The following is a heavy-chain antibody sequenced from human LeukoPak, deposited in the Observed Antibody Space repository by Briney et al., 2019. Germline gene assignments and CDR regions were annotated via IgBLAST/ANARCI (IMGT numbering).Heavy chain of an antibody. D-gene: IGHD2-2*01. CDR3: AKGRRSTSRQDYMDV. J-gene: IGHJ6*03. CDR1: GFSLSAYN. CDR2: ISSSSATI. Sequence: GGSLRLSCEGSGFSLSAYNMNWVRQAPGKGLESVSYISSSSATIFYADSVKGRFTISRDNAKNSLYLQMNSLRAEDMALYYCAKGRRSTSRQDYMDVWGKGTTVTVSS. V-gene: IGHV3-48*04.